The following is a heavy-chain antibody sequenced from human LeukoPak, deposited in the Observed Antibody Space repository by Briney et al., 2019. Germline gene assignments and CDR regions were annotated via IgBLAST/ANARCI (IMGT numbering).Heavy chain of an antibody. J-gene: IGHJ5*02. Sequence: GGSLRLSCATSGFTFSRYNMNWVRQAPGKGLECVSSITSSSIYKYYADSVKGRFTISRDNAKNSLYLQMNSLRAEDTAVYYCAREGAAEGRRYSRNWFDPWGQGTLVTVSS. CDR3: AREGAAEGRRYSRNWFDP. V-gene: IGHV3-21*01. D-gene: IGHD6-13*01. CDR2: ITSSSIYK. CDR1: GFTFSRYN.